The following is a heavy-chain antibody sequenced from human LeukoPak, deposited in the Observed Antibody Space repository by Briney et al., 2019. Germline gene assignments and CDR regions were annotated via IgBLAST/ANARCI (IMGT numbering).Heavy chain of an antibody. CDR1: GFTLSTHA. D-gene: IGHD3-22*01. V-gene: IGHV3-23*01. J-gene: IGHJ4*02. CDR3: VKGRDYNDASAYYIGDY. Sequence: GGSLRLSCAASGFTLSTHAMIWVRQAPGKGPEWVSCITGSGTGTYYRDSVKGRFTISRENSNDTLYLQMNSLRAEDTAVYYCVKGRDYNDASAYYIGDYWGQGTLVTVSS. CDR2: ITGSGTGT.